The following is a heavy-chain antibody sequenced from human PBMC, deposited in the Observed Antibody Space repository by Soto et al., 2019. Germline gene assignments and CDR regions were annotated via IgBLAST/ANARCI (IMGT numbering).Heavy chain of an antibody. J-gene: IGHJ5*02. CDR2: IYYSGST. D-gene: IGHD3-10*01. CDR3: ARGPNYYNSARGWFDP. Sequence: SETLSLTCTFSGGSIRSCDYYWSWIRQPPGKGLEWIGYIYYSGSTYYNPSLKSRVSISVDTSKNQFSLKLSSVTADDPAVYYCARGPNYYNSARGWFDPWGQGTLVTVSS. V-gene: IGHV4-30-4*01. CDR1: GGSIRSCDYY.